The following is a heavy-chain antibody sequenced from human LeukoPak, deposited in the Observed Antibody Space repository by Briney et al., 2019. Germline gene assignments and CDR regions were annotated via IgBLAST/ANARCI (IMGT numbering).Heavy chain of an antibody. J-gene: IGHJ4*02. D-gene: IGHD3-22*01. Sequence: GGSLRLSCAASGFTFSSYAMSWVRQAPGKGLEWVSAISGSGGSTYYADSVEGRFTISRDNSKNTLYLQMNSLRAEDTAVYYCAKQQWLSQNFDYWGQGTLVTVSS. CDR3: AKQQWLSQNFDY. V-gene: IGHV3-23*01. CDR1: GFTFSSYA. CDR2: ISGSGGST.